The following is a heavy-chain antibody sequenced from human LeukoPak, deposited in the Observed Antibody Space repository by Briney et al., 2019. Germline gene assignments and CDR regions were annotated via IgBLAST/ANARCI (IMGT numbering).Heavy chain of an antibody. CDR1: GFAFSSFE. D-gene: IGHD6-19*01. CDR3: AREMGGCPFDY. J-gene: IGHJ4*02. V-gene: IGHV3-48*03. CDR2: ISISGRTI. Sequence: GGSLRLSCAASGFAFSSFEMNWVRQAPGKGLEWVSYISISGRTIYYADSVKGRFTISRDNAKNSVYLQMNSLRAEDTAVYYCAREMGGCPFDYWGQGALVTVSS.